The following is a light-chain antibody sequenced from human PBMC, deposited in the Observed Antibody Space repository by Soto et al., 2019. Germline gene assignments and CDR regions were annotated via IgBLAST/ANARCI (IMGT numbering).Light chain of an antibody. CDR2: WAS. CDR3: QQYYTTPPWT. V-gene: IGKV4-1*01. J-gene: IGKJ1*01. CDR1: QSVLYSSNSKNY. Sequence: DIVMTQSPDSLAVSLGERATINCKSSQSVLYSSNSKNYLAWYLQRPGQPPKLLIYWASTRESGVPDRFSGSGSGTDFTLTISSLQAEDVAVYYCQQYYTTPPWTFGQGTKVEIK.